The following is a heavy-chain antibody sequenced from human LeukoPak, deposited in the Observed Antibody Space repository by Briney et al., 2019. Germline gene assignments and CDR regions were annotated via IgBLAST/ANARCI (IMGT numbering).Heavy chain of an antibody. J-gene: IGHJ4*02. V-gene: IGHV3-30*18. CDR2: ISYDGGNK. CDR3: AKRFSSTWYQFDY. D-gene: IGHD6-13*01. Sequence: GGSLRLSCAASGFTFSSYAMHWVRQAPGKGLEWVAVISYDGGNKFYADSVKGRFTISRDNSKHALYLQMNSLRAEDTAVYYCAKRFSSTWYQFDYWGQGTLVTVSS. CDR1: GFTFSSYA.